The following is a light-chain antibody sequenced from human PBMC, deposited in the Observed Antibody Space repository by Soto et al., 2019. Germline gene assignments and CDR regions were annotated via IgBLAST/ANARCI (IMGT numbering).Light chain of an antibody. V-gene: IGKV3D-15*01. Sequence: EIVMTQSPATLSVSPGERATLSCMASQSVSSSYLAWYQQKPGQAPRLLIYGASSRATGIPARFSGSGSGTEFTLTIGSLESEDFALYYCQQYNNWPLLTFGQGTRLEIK. CDR3: QQYNNWPLLT. J-gene: IGKJ5*01. CDR1: QSVSSSY. CDR2: GAS.